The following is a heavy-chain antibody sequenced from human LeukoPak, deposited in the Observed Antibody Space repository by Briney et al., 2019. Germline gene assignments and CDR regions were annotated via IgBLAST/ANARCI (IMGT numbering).Heavy chain of an antibody. D-gene: IGHD3-10*01. Sequence: GASVKVSCKASGGTFSNYAISWVRRAPGQGLEWMGGITPIFGTANYAQKLQGRVTITTDESTSTAYMELTGLRSEDTAVYYCATDLLPDYYGSGSDLWGRGTLVTVSS. CDR3: ATDLLPDYYGSGSDL. J-gene: IGHJ2*01. V-gene: IGHV1-69*05. CDR1: GGTFSNYA. CDR2: ITPIFGTA.